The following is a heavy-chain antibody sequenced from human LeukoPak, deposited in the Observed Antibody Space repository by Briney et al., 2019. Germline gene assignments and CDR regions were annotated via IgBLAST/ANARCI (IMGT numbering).Heavy chain of an antibody. J-gene: IGHJ4*02. CDR3: ARAGTSIRGIKVY. V-gene: IGHV3-7*03. Sequence: PGGSLRLSCAASGGNISDYWMNWVRQAPGKGLDWVANIKEDGSERYYVDSVKGRFTISRDNARNFLYLQMNSLRAEDTAVYYCARAGTSIRGIKVYWGQGTLVTVSS. D-gene: IGHD3-10*01. CDR1: GGNISDYW. CDR2: IKEDGSER.